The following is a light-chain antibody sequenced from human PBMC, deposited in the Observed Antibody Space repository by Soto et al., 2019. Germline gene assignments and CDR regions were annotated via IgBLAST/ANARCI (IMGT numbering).Light chain of an antibody. J-gene: IGKJ2*01. V-gene: IGKV3-11*01. CDR2: DTS. CDR1: QTVSSF. CDR3: QHRYNWPPT. Sequence: EIVLSQSPAILSLSPGDRATLSCRASQTVSSFLAWYQQKPGQAPRLLIYDTSNRATGVPARFSASGSGTAFTLTISSLEPEDFAVYFCQHRYNWPPTFGQGTKLEIK.